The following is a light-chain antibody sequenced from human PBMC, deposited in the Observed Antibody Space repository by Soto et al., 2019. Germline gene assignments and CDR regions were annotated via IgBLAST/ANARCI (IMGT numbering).Light chain of an antibody. CDR1: QGISNN. Sequence: DIQMTQSPSSLSASVGDRVTITCRASQGISNNLAWYQQKPGKVPKLLIYGASTLQPGVPSRFSGSRSGTDFTLTISSLQPEDVATYYCQKYDSAPLTFGQGTKVEFK. CDR3: QKYDSAPLT. J-gene: IGKJ1*01. CDR2: GAS. V-gene: IGKV1-27*01.